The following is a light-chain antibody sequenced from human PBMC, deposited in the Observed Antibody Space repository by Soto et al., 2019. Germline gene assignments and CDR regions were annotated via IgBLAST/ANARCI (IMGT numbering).Light chain of an antibody. V-gene: IGKV1-39*01. Sequence: DIQMTQSPSSLSASVGDRVTITCRASQSISSYLNWYQQKQGKAPKLLIYAASSLQSGVPSRFSGSGSGTDFTLNISSLQPEDFATYYCQQSYSTPRTFGQGTQVEIK. CDR2: AAS. J-gene: IGKJ1*01. CDR1: QSISSY. CDR3: QQSYSTPRT.